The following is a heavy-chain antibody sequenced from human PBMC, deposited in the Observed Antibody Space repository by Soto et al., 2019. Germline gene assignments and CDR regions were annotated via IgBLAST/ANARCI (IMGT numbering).Heavy chain of an antibody. J-gene: IGHJ4*02. D-gene: IGHD2-15*01. V-gene: IGHV5-10-1*01. CDR1: GYSFTNFW. CDR3: ATPRHHDSAFMVVNNMGLDY. Sequence: GESLKISCETSGYSFTNFWISWVRQMPGKGLEWMGRIDPSDSYTNYSPSSQGHVTFSADESINTAYLQWSSLKASDTAMYYCATPRHHDSAFMVVNNMGLDYCARGTLVSVCS. CDR2: IDPSDSYT.